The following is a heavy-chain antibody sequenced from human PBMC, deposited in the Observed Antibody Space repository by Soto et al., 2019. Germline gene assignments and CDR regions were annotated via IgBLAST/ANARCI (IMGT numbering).Heavy chain of an antibody. V-gene: IGHV4-38-2*01. D-gene: IGHD2-21*02. CDR2: VYHTGTT. CDR1: GSSISSGYY. CDR3: ARGSGGHSGWGHWSDP. J-gene: IGHJ5*02. Sequence: SETLSLTCAVSGSSISSGYYWGWIRQSPGKGLEWIGSVYHTGTTYYNPSFQSRVTISINTSNNQFSLKLRSVTAADAAVYYCARGSGGHSGWGHWSDPWAREPWSPSTQ.